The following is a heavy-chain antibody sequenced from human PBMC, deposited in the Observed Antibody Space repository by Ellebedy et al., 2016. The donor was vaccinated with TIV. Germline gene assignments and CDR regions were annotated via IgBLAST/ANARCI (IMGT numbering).Heavy chain of an antibody. CDR3: VRDGSYDYGDY. V-gene: IGHV3-74*01. CDR2: IYNDGSST. CDR1: GFTFSNYW. D-gene: IGHD3-16*01. J-gene: IGHJ4*02. Sequence: GESLKISCAASGFTFSNYWMNWVRQAPGKGLVWVSRIYNDGSSTSYADSVEGRFTISRDNPKNTVYLQMNSLRVEDTAVYYCVRDGSYDYGDYWGQGTVVTVSS.